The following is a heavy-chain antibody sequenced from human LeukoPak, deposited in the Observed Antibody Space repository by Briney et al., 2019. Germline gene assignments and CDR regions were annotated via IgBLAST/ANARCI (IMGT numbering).Heavy chain of an antibody. D-gene: IGHD6-13*01. V-gene: IGHV3-30-3*01. CDR3: AREQQLVRTHDY. CDR1: GFTFSSYA. J-gene: IGHJ4*02. Sequence: GGSLRLSCAASGFTFSSYAIHWVRQAPGKGLEWVAVISYDGSNKYYADSVKGRFTISRDNSKNTLYLQMNSLRAEDTAVYYCAREQQLVRTHDYWGQGTLVTVSS. CDR2: ISYDGSNK.